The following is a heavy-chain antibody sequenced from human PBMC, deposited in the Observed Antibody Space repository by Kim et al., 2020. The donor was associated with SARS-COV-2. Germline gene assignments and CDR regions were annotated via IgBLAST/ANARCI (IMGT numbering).Heavy chain of an antibody. D-gene: IGHD2-2*01. V-gene: IGHV1-58*01. Sequence: KFQERVTITRDRSTSTAYMELSSLRSEDTAVYYCAAPYCSSTSCHDAFDIWGQGTMVTVSS. CDR3: AAPYCSSTSCHDAFDI. J-gene: IGHJ3*02.